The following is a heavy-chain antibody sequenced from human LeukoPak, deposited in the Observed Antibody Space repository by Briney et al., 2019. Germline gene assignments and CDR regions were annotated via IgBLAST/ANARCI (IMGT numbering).Heavy chain of an antibody. D-gene: IGHD3-10*01. CDR2: ISTSGSTI. V-gene: IGHV3-48*03. CDR1: GFTFSTYE. J-gene: IGHJ6*02. CDR3: ASQRGSGSPHYYYYGMDV. Sequence: PGGSLRLSCAVSGFTFSTYEMDWVRQAPGKGLEWVSYISTSGSTICYADSVKGRFTISRDNAKNSLYLQMNSLRVEDTAVYYCASQRGSGSPHYYYYGMDVWGQGTTVTVSS.